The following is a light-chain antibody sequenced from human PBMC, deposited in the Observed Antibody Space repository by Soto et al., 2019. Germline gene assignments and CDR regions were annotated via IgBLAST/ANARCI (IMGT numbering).Light chain of an antibody. CDR3: QQRSNWPST. CDR2: DAS. V-gene: IGKV3-11*01. CDR1: QSASGY. J-gene: IGKJ4*01. Sequence: EIVLTQSPATLSLSPGNRATLSCRASQSASGYLAWYQQKSGQAPRLLIYDASNRATGIPARFSGSGSGTDFTLTITSLEPEDFAVYYCQQRSNWPSTFGGGTKVEI.